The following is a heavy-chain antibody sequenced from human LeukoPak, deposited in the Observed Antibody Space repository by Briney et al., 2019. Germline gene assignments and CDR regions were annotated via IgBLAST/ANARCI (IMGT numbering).Heavy chain of an antibody. Sequence: SETLSLTCTVSGGSISSGGYYWSWIRQHPGKGLEWIGYIYYSGSTYYNPSLKSRVTISVDTSKNQFSLKLSSVTAADTAVYYCARGYCSGGSCYYFDYWGQGTLVTVSS. V-gene: IGHV4-31*03. D-gene: IGHD2-15*01. CDR2: IYYSGST. CDR1: GGSISSGGYY. J-gene: IGHJ4*02. CDR3: ARGYCSGGSCYYFDY.